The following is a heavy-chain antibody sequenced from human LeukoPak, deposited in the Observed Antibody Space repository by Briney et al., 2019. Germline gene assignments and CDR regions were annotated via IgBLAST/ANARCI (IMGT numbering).Heavy chain of an antibody. CDR3: AREGHHIAAARTYPENWFDP. J-gene: IGHJ5*02. CDR1: GYTFTSYD. CDR2: MNPNSGNT. D-gene: IGHD6-13*01. V-gene: IGHV1-8*01. Sequence: ASVKVSCKASGYTFTSYDINWVRQATGQGLEWMGWMNPNSGNTGYAQKFQGRVTMTRNTSISTAYMELSSLRSEDTAVYYCAREGHHIAAARTYPENWFDPWGQGTLVTVSS.